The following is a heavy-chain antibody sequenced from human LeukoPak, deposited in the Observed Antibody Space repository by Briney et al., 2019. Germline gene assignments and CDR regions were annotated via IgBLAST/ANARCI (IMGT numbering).Heavy chain of an antibody. CDR2: IYYSGST. Sequence: PSETLSLTCTVSGGSISSSSYYWGWIRQPPGNGLEWIGSIYYSGSTYYNPSLKSRVTISVDTSKNQFSLKLSSVTAADTAVYYCARGQYNWNYYWFDPWGQGTLVTVSS. J-gene: IGHJ5*02. CDR3: ARGQYNWNYYWFDP. D-gene: IGHD1-7*01. CDR1: GGSISSSSYY. V-gene: IGHV4-39*07.